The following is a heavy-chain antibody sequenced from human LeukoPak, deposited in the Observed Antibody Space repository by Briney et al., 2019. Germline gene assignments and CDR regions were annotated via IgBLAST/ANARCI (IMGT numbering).Heavy chain of an antibody. Sequence: GEPLKISCKGSGTIFTSYWIGWVRQLPGKGLEGMGIIYPGAYDTRYGPSFQGQVTISADKSISTASLQWSSLKASDTAMYYCARTIVGAHYFDYWGQGTLVTVSS. V-gene: IGHV5-51*01. CDR2: IYPGAYDT. J-gene: IGHJ4*02. CDR1: GTIFTSYW. D-gene: IGHD1-26*01. CDR3: ARTIVGAHYFDY.